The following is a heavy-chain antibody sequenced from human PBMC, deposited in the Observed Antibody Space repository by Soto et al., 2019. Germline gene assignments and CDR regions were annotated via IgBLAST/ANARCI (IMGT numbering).Heavy chain of an antibody. J-gene: IGHJ4*02. D-gene: IGHD3-16*02. Sequence: SVKVSCKASGGTFSSYAISWVRQAPGQGLEWMGGIIPIFGTANYAQKFQGRVTITADESTSTAYMELSSLRSEDTAVYYCAGGLGELSSNYFDYWGQGTLVTVSS. CDR2: IIPIFGTA. CDR1: GGTFSSYA. V-gene: IGHV1-69*13. CDR3: AGGLGELSSNYFDY.